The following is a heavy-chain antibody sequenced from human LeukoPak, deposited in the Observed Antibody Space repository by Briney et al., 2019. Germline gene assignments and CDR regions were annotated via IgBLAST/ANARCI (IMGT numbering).Heavy chain of an antibody. V-gene: IGHV3-23*01. CDR2: ITGSGGTT. CDR3: AKLRGYTAYDSDYFDY. Sequence: SGGSLRLSCAASGFTFRSYAMSWVRQAPGEGLDWVSTITGSGGTTYYADSADSVKGRLTISRDNSKNTLYLQMNSLTAEDTAVYYCAKLRGYTAYDSDYFDYWGQGTLVTVSS. CDR1: GFTFRSYA. D-gene: IGHD5-12*01. J-gene: IGHJ4*02.